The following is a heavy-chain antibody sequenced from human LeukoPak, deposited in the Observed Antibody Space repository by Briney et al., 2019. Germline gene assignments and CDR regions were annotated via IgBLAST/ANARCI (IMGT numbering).Heavy chain of an antibody. CDR1: GFTFSNYA. Sequence: GGCLRLSCAASGFTFSNYAMNWVRQAPGKGLEWVSLISGSGVNTYYADSVKGRFTISRDTSKNTVSLQMNSLRGEDTAVYYCAKDVRVGGGGMDVWGQGTPVTVSS. D-gene: IGHD1-26*01. J-gene: IGHJ6*02. CDR2: ISGSGVNT. V-gene: IGHV3-23*01. CDR3: AKDVRVGGGGMDV.